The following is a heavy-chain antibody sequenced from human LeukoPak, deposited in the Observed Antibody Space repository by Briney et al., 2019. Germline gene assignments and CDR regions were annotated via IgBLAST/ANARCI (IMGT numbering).Heavy chain of an antibody. V-gene: IGHV1-18*04. J-gene: IGHJ4*02. CDR2: ISAYNGNT. D-gene: IGHD3-22*01. CDR1: GYTFTGYY. CDR3: ARVQPDSSGYLH. Sequence: ASVKVSCKASGYTFTGYYMHWVRQAPGQGLEWMGWISAYNGNTNYAQKLQGRVTMTTDTSTSTAYMELRSLRSDDTAVYYCARVQPDSSGYLHWGQGTLVTVSS.